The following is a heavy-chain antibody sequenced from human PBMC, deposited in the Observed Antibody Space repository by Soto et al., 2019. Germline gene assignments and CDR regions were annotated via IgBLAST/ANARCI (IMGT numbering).Heavy chain of an antibody. CDR3: ARGNLSDKVDS. Sequence: QVQLQESGPGLLKPSQTLSLACTVSGGSIDTNNYCWSWIRQAPGKGLEWIGHTYYSGRTYSNPSVKRGANISVDMSKNQLTLNINFMTAADTAVYYCARGNLSDKVDSWGQGILVTVSS. CDR1: GGSIDTNNYC. CDR2: TYYSGRT. J-gene: IGHJ4*02. D-gene: IGHD2-15*01. V-gene: IGHV4-30-4*08.